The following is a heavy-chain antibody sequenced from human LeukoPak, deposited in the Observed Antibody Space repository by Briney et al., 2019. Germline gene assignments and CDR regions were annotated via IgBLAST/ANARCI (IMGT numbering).Heavy chain of an antibody. CDR1: GFTFSDYY. CDR2: ISSSSGFT. J-gene: IGHJ4*02. CDR3: ARGSPPGD. D-gene: IGHD3-16*01. V-gene: IGHV3-11*05. Sequence: PGGSLRLSCAASGFTFSDYYMTWIRPAPGKGLEWVSYISSSSGFTKYADSVRGRFTISRDNAKNSLYLQMNTLRVDDTAVYYCARGSPPGDWGQGTLVTVSS.